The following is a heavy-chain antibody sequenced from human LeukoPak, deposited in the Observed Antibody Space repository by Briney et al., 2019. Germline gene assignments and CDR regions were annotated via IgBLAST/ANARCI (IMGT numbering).Heavy chain of an antibody. CDR2: IYHSGST. Sequence: SETLSLTCTVSGYSISSGYYWGWIRQPPGKGLEWIGSIYHSGSTYYNPSLKSRVTISVDTSKNQFSLKLSSVTAADTAVYYCARPANSGSYYYWGQGTLVTVSS. CDR1: GYSISSGYY. V-gene: IGHV4-38-2*02. J-gene: IGHJ4*02. D-gene: IGHD1-26*01. CDR3: ARPANSGSYYY.